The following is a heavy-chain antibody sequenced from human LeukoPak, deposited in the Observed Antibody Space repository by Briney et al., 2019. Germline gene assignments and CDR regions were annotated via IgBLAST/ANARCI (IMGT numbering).Heavy chain of an antibody. CDR2: INPNSGGT. CDR1: GYTFTGYY. Sequence: ASVKVSCKASGYTFTGYYMHWVRQAPGQGLEWMGWINPNSGGTNYAQKFQGRVTMTRDTPISTAYMELSRLRSDDTAVYYCAMGGVVIPPRPNDAFDIWGQGTMVTVSS. J-gene: IGHJ3*02. CDR3: AMGGVVIPPRPNDAFDI. V-gene: IGHV1-2*02. D-gene: IGHD3-3*01.